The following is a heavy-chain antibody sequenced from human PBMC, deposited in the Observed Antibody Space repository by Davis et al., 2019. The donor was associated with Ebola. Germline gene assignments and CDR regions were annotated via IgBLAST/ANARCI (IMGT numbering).Heavy chain of an antibody. CDR1: GGSISSSNW. CDR3: ARGYCSSTSCYDRFGDYYYGMDV. J-gene: IGHJ6*02. V-gene: IGHV4-4*02. CDR2: IYHSGST. Sequence: MPSETLSLTCAVSGGSISSSNWWSWVRQPPGKGLEWIGEIYHSGSTNYNPSLKSRVTISVDKSKNQFSLKLSSVTAADTAVYYCARGYCSSTSCYDRFGDYYYGMDVWGQGTTVTVSS. D-gene: IGHD2-2*01.